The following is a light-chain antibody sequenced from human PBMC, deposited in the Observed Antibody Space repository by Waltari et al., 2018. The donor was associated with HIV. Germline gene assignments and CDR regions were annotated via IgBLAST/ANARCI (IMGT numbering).Light chain of an antibody. Sequence: SFVLTQPLSMSVSPGQTARITFSGDVLPTQSVHCYQQRAGQAPVLLTYKDNERPSGFPERFSGSSSGTTVTLTISGVQAEDEADYYCLSTDITGTSYVFGSGTKVTVI. V-gene: IGLV3-25*03. CDR1: VLPTQS. J-gene: IGLJ1*01. CDR3: LSTDITGTSYV. CDR2: KDN.